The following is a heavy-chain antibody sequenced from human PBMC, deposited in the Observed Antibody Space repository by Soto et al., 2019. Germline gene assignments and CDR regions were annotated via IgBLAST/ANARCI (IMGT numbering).Heavy chain of an antibody. Sequence: ASVKVSCKASGYTFTNYGFSWVRQAPGQGLEWMGWISGYNGNTKYAEKFQGRVTMTTDTSTSTAHMELRGLRSDDTAVYYCAREGQAPYYYYGMDVWGQ. V-gene: IGHV1-18*01. CDR1: GYTFTNYG. CDR3: AREGQAPYYYYGMDV. J-gene: IGHJ6*02. CDR2: ISGYNGNT.